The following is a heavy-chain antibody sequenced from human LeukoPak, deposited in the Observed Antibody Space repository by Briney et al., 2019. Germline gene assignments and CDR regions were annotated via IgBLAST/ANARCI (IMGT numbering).Heavy chain of an antibody. CDR1: GFTFSSYA. V-gene: IGHV3-23*01. CDR3: AKDDGTYYDFWSGYYTGLSGFDY. CDR2: ISGSGGST. Sequence: GGSLRLSCAASGFTFSSYAMSWVRQAPGKGLEWVSAISGSGGSTYYADSVKGRFTISRDNSKNTLYLQMNSLGAEDTAVYYCAKDDGTYYDFWSGYYTGLSGFDYWGQGTLVTVSS. J-gene: IGHJ4*02. D-gene: IGHD3-3*01.